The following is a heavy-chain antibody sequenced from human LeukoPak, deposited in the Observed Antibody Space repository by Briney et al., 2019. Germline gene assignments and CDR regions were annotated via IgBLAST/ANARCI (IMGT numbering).Heavy chain of an antibody. CDR3: ARHGSVWNYYDSSGYYYYFDY. V-gene: IGHV4-59*08. CDR2: IYYSGST. Sequence: SETLSLTCTVSGGSISSYYWSWIRQPPGKGLEWIGYIYYSGSTNYNPSLKSRVTISVDTSKNQFSLKLSSVTAADTAVYYCARHGSVWNYYDSSGYYYYFDYWGQGTLVTVSS. D-gene: IGHD3-22*01. CDR1: GGSISSYY. J-gene: IGHJ4*02.